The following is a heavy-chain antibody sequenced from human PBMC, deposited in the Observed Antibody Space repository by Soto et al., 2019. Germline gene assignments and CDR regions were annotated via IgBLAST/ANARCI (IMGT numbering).Heavy chain of an antibody. CDR2: INAGNGNT. J-gene: IGHJ4*02. D-gene: IGHD6-13*01. V-gene: IGHV1-3*01. Sequence: QVQLVQSGAEVKKPGASVKVSCKASGYTFTSYAMHWVRQAPGQRLEWMGWINAGNGNTKYSQKFQGRVTITRDTSASTAYMXLSXLRSEDTAVYYCARGRSSSSLLYYFDYWGQGTLVTVSS. CDR1: GYTFTSYA. CDR3: ARGRSSSSLLYYFDY.